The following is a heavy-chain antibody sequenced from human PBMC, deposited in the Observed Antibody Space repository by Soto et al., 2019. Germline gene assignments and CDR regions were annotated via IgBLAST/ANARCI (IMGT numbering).Heavy chain of an antibody. CDR1: GGTFSSYA. V-gene: IGHV1-69*06. CDR2: ISPIFGTG. CDR3: ARDGAYCGGDCYLDY. D-gene: IGHD2-21*02. Sequence: SVKVSCKASGGTFSSYAISWVRQAPGQGLEWMGGISPIFGTGSGTSKAQGRDTSTANTSTTTAYMELSSLRTEDTAVYSCARDGAYCGGDCYLDYWGQGTLVTVSS. J-gene: IGHJ4*02.